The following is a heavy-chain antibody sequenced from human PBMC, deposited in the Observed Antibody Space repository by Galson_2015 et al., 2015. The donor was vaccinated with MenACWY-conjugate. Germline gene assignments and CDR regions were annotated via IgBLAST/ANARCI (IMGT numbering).Heavy chain of an antibody. CDR2: TYYRSKWYN. CDR1: GDSVSSNSVT. V-gene: IGHV6-1*01. CDR3: ARDSGSGYTFYFDY. Sequence: CAISGDSVSSNSVTWNWIRQSPSGGLEWLGRTYYRSKWYNDYAFSVESRIIISPDTSKNQFSLHLNSVTPEDTSVYYCARDSGSGYTFYFDYWGQGTLVTVSS. J-gene: IGHJ4*02. D-gene: IGHD5-24*01.